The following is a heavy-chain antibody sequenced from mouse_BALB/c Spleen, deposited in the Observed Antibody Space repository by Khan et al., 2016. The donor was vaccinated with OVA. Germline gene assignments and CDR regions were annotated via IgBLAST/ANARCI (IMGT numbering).Heavy chain of an antibody. D-gene: IGHD1-2*01. Sequence: VQLQQSGPELVKPGASVKISCRASGYIFTDYILDWVKQSHGKSLEWIGYIFPNNGDSAYNQKFKTRATLTVDISSSTAYMELGSLTSEDSAIYYCVRSGYGSFAYWGQGTLVTVSA. J-gene: IGHJ3*01. CDR1: GYIFTDYI. CDR3: VRSGYGSFAY. V-gene: IGHV1S29*02. CDR2: IFPNNGDS.